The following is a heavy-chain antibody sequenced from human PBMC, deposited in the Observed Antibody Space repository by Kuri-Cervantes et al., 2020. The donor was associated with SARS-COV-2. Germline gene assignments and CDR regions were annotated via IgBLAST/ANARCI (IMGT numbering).Heavy chain of an antibody. Sequence: GGSLRLSCAASGFTFHSYFMSWLRQAPGKGLEWVAVISYDGSNKYYADSVKGRFTISRDNSKNTLYRQMNSLRAEDTAVYYCARERTITMIVVVIGGKDAFDIWGQGTMVTVSS. D-gene: IGHD3-22*01. J-gene: IGHJ3*02. CDR3: ARERTITMIVVVIGGKDAFDI. CDR1: GFTFHSYF. V-gene: IGHV3-30-3*01. CDR2: ISYDGSNK.